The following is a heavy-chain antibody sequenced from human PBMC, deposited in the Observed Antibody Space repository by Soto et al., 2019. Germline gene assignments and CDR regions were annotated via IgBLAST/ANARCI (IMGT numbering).Heavy chain of an antibody. D-gene: IGHD2-21*02. CDR3: ARVHCGGDCYLFDY. V-gene: IGHV4-30-4*01. Sequence: TSETLSLTCTVSGGSISSGDYYWSWIRQPPGKGLEWIGYIYYSGSTYYNPSLKSRVTISVDTSKNQFSLKLSSVTAADTAVYYCARVHCGGDCYLFDYWGQGTLVTVSS. J-gene: IGHJ4*02. CDR2: IYYSGST. CDR1: GGSISSGDYY.